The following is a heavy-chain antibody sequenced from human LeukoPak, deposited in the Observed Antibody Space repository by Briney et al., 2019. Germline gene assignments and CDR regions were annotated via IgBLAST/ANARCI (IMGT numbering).Heavy chain of an antibody. D-gene: IGHD2-2*01. CDR2: INHSGST. J-gene: IGHJ6*02. CDR3: ARAPFDIVVVPAATHYYYYYGMDV. Sequence: KPSETLSLTCTVSGGSISSYYWSWIRQPPGKGLEWIGEINHSGSTNYNPSLKSRVTISVDTSKNQFSLKLSSVTAADTAVYYCARAPFDIVVVPAATHYYYYYGMDVWGQGTTVTVSS. V-gene: IGHV4-34*01. CDR1: GGSISSYY.